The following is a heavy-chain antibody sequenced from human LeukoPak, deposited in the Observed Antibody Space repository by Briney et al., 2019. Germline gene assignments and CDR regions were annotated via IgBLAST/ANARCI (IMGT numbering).Heavy chain of an antibody. CDR3: ATVPRDGGNPNYYYYYYMDV. Sequence: PSETLSLTCTVSGGSISSGDYYWSWIRQPPGKGLEWIGYIYYSGSTYYNPSLKSRVTISVDTSKNQFSPKLSSVTAADTAVYYCATVPRDGGNPNYYYYYYMDVWGKGTTVTVSS. V-gene: IGHV4-30-4*08. CDR2: IYYSGST. D-gene: IGHD4-23*01. J-gene: IGHJ6*03. CDR1: GGSISSGDYY.